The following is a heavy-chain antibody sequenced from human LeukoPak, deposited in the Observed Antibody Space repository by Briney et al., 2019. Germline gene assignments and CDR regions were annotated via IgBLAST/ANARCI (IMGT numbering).Heavy chain of an antibody. Sequence: ASVKVSCKASGGTFSSYAISWVRQAPGQGLEWMGGIIPIFGTANYAQKFQGRVTITADKSTSTAYMELSSLRSEDTAVYYCARVGWELLGAFDIWGQGTMVTVSS. D-gene: IGHD1-26*01. CDR2: IIPIFGTA. V-gene: IGHV1-69*06. J-gene: IGHJ3*02. CDR1: GGTFSSYA. CDR3: ARVGWELLGAFDI.